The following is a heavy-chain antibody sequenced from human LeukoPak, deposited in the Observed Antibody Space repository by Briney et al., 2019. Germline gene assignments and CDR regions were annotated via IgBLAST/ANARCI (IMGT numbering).Heavy chain of an antibody. CDR3: ARGGFAGYCSRTSCRRYFDY. J-gene: IGHJ4*02. Sequence: SETLSLTCAVYGGSFSGYYWSWIRQPPGKGLEWIGEINHSGSTNYNPSLKSRVTISVDTSKNQFSLKLSSVTAADTAVYYCARGGFAGYCSRTSCRRYFDYWGQGTLVTVSS. CDR2: INHSGST. D-gene: IGHD2-2*03. CDR1: GGSFSGYY. V-gene: IGHV4-34*01.